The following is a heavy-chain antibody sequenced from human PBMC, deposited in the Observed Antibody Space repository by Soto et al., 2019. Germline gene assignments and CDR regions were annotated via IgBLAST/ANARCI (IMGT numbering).Heavy chain of an antibody. CDR3: ARRIVVVPAATIPSYGMDV. J-gene: IGHJ6*02. D-gene: IGHD2-2*01. CDR1: GGSISSSSYY. CDR2: IYYSGST. V-gene: IGHV4-39*01. Sequence: SETLSLTCTVSGGSISSSSYYWGWIRQPPGKGLEWIGSIYYSGSTYYNPSLKSRVTISLDTSKNQFSLKLSSVTAADTAVYYCARRIVVVPAATIPSYGMDVWGQGTTVTVSS.